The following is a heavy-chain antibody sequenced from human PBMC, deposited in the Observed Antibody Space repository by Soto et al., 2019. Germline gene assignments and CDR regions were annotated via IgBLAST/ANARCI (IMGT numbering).Heavy chain of an antibody. Sequence: GGSLRLSCAASGFTFSSYAMHWVRQAPGKGLEWVAVISYDGSNKYYADSVKGRFTISRDNSKNTLYLQMNSLRAEDTAVYYCARDLYKGYNWNYVFDYWGQGTLVTVSS. CDR3: ARDLYKGYNWNYVFDY. V-gene: IGHV3-30-3*01. D-gene: IGHD1-7*01. CDR1: GFTFSSYA. J-gene: IGHJ4*02. CDR2: ISYDGSNK.